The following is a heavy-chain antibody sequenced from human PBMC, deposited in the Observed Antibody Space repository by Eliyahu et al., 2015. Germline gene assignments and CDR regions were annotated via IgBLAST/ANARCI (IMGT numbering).Heavy chain of an antibody. Sequence: QVHLQESGPGLVRPSETLSLTCTVSGYYIRSGYFWGWMRQPPGKGLEWIASIVHDGRTLDNTSLKSRVTISVDTSKNQFSLKMSSVTAADTAVYYCGRDDYNNYGTASWSQGSLVTVSS. CDR3: GRDDYNNYGTAS. J-gene: IGHJ5*02. V-gene: IGHV4-38-2*02. CDR2: IVHDGRT. CDR1: GYYIRSGYF. D-gene: IGHD4-11*01.